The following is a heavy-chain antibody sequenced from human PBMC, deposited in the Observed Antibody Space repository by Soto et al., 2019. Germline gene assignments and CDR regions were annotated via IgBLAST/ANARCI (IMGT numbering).Heavy chain of an antibody. J-gene: IGHJ3*01. Sequence: QVRLVESGGGVVQPGRSLRLSCSASGFTFSNFAMHWVRQPPGKGLEWVAQSMFDESSHEYADSVKGRFTISRDNSKNILYLHLNSLRPEDTAVYYCAKDRREYQTLSDAFDVWGQGTLVTVSS. CDR3: AKDRREYQTLSDAFDV. CDR1: GFTFSNFA. D-gene: IGHD2-2*01. V-gene: IGHV3-30*18. CDR2: SMFDESSH.